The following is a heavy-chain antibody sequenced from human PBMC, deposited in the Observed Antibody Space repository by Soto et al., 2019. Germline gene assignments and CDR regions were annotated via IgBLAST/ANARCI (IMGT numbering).Heavy chain of an antibody. Sequence: PSETLSLTCTVPGGSITNYYWTWIRQLPGKRLEWIAHIHNSGNTNSNPSLKGRVSISMDTSKNQISLRLTSVTAADTAMYYCARLQYTVVTPIDLWGQGTMVTVSS. J-gene: IGHJ3*01. CDR2: IHNSGNT. CDR1: GGSITNYY. V-gene: IGHV4-59*01. CDR3: ARLQYTVVTPIDL. D-gene: IGHD2-21*02.